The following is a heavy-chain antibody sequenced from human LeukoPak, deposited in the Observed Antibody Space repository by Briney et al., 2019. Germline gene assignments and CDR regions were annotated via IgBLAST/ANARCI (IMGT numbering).Heavy chain of an antibody. J-gene: IGHJ4*02. Sequence: ASVKVSCKASGYIFTDYYMHWVRQAPGQELGWMGRINPNSGGTNYAQKLQGRVTMTTDTSTSTAYMELRSLRSDDTAVYYCARSSLAVAGSVFDYWGQGTLVTVSS. CDR2: INPNSGGT. V-gene: IGHV1/OR15-1*04. CDR3: ARSSLAVAGSVFDY. D-gene: IGHD6-19*01. CDR1: GYIFTDYY.